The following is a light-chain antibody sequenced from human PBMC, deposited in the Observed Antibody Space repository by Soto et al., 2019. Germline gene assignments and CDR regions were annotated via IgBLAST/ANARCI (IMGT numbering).Light chain of an antibody. V-gene: IGKV3-20*01. CDR1: QNITSNY. Sequence: EIVLTQSPGTLSLSPGKRATLSCRASQNITSNYLASCQRKPGQAPRLLIYDASSRATGIPDRFSGSGSGTDFTLTISRLEPEDFAMYYCQQYGSSPRLTFGGGTKVEIK. J-gene: IGKJ4*01. CDR2: DAS. CDR3: QQYGSSPRLT.